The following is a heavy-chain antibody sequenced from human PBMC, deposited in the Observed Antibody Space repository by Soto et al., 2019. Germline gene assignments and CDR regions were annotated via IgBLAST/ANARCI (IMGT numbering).Heavy chain of an antibody. V-gene: IGHV4-59*01. J-gene: IGHJ4*02. CDR1: DFAIGSIY. D-gene: IGHD5-18*01. CDR2: IYYSGST. CDR3: AREEGGYSYGFGRKPGFNFDY. Sequence: SETLSRNSPVTDFAIGSIYRSWIRQLPGKDREWTGYIYYSGSTNYNPSLKSRVTISVDTSKNQFSLKLSSVTAADTAVYYCAREEGGYSYGFGRKPGFNFDYWGQVTLVTVSS.